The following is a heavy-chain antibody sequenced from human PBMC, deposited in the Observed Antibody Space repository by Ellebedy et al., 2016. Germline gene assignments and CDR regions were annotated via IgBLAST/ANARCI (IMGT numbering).Heavy chain of an antibody. J-gene: IGHJ4*02. V-gene: IGHV3-11*01. CDR2: ISSSGSTI. CDR3: ARDLGGKWELGCFDY. D-gene: IGHD1-26*01. CDR1: GFTFSDYY. Sequence: GESLKISXAASGFTFSDYYMSWIRQAPGKGLEWVSYISSSGSTIYYADSVKGRFTISRDNAKNSLYLQMNSLRAEDTAVYYCARDLGGKWELGCFDYWGQGTLVTVSS.